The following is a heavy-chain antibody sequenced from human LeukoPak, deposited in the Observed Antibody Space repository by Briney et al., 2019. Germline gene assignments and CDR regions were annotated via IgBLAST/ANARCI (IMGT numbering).Heavy chain of an antibody. CDR3: VRDSYHNDSSAYRFPNWFDP. D-gene: IGHD3-22*01. CDR1: GFIFEDYA. V-gene: IGHV3-9*01. Sequence: GRSLRLSCAASGFIFEDYAMHWVRQAPGKGLEWVSGISWNSGSIGYADSVKGRFTISRGNAKNSLYLQMNSLRAEDTAVYYCVRDSYHNDSSAYRFPNWFDPWGQGKLVTVSS. J-gene: IGHJ5*02. CDR2: ISWNSGSI.